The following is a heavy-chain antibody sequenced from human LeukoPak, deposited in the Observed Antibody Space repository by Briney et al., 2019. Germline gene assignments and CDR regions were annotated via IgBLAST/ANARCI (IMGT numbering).Heavy chain of an antibody. D-gene: IGHD2-2*01. V-gene: IGHV3-7*01. CDR1: GFTFSAYW. Sequence: PGGSLRLSCAASGFTFSAYWMSWVRQAPGMGLEWVANIRPDGSEKCYVDSVKGRFTISRDNAKNSLHLQMNNLRAEDTALYYCARDGGSAMPFDSWGQGTLVTVSS. J-gene: IGHJ4*02. CDR2: IRPDGSEK. CDR3: ARDGGSAMPFDS.